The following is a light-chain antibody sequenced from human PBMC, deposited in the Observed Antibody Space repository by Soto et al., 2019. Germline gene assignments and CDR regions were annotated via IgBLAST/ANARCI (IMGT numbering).Light chain of an antibody. Sequence: EIVLTQSPDTLSLSPGERATLSCRASQSVRSSLAWYQQKPGQAPRLLIYDVSNRATGIPARFSGSGSGTDFALTISSLEPEDFAVYYCQQRSNWPPEVTFGPGTKVDIK. CDR2: DVS. V-gene: IGKV3-11*01. J-gene: IGKJ3*01. CDR1: QSVRSS. CDR3: QQRSNWPPEVT.